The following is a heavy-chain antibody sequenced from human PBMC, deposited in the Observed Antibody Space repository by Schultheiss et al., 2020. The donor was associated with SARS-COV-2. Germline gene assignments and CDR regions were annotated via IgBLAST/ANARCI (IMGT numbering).Heavy chain of an antibody. CDR2: ISGSGGST. Sequence: GGSLRLSCAASGFTFSSYAMSWVRQAPGKGLEWVSAISGSGGSTYYADSVKGRFTISRDNSKNTLYLQMNSLRAEDTAVYYCARDKFSSNYSYYYMDVWGKGTTVTVSS. D-gene: IGHD6-6*01. V-gene: IGHV3-23*01. CDR3: ARDKFSSNYSYYYMDV. CDR1: GFTFSSYA. J-gene: IGHJ6*03.